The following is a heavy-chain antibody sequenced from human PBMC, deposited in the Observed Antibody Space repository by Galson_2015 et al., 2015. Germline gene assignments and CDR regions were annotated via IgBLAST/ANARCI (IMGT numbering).Heavy chain of an antibody. J-gene: IGHJ4*02. Sequence: SLRLSCAASGFTFSSYSMNWVRQAPGKGLEWVSSISSSSSYIYYADSVKGRFTISRDNAKNSLYLQMNSLRAEDTAVYYCARETYDSSGTGYYFYYWGQGTLVTVSS. CDR1: GFTFSSYS. CDR3: ARETYDSSGTGYYFYY. D-gene: IGHD3-22*01. V-gene: IGHV3-21*01. CDR2: ISSSSSYI.